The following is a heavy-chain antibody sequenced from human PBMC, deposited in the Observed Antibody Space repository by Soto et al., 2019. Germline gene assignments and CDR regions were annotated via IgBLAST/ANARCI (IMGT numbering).Heavy chain of an antibody. D-gene: IGHD6-13*01. V-gene: IGHV4-59*01. CDR3: ARDREKQLHDGFEI. CDR1: GGSISSYY. J-gene: IGHJ3*02. Sequence: QVQLQESGPGLVKASETLSLICTVSGGSISSYYWSWLRQAPGKGLEWIGNIYHSGATNYNPSLERRVTISVDTSKNQFSLSLSSVTAADTAVYFCARDREKQLHDGFEIWGQGTMVTVSP. CDR2: IYHSGAT.